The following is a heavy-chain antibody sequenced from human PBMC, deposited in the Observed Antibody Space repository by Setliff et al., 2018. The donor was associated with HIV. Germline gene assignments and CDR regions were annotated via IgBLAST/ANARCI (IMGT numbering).Heavy chain of an antibody. D-gene: IGHD2-15*01. J-gene: IGHJ5*02. CDR3: AGSPPADAHSVWFDP. V-gene: IGHV4-34*01. CDR1: GGSFTGYY. CDR2: ISHGGST. Sequence: SETLSLTCDVYGGSFTGYYWSWIRQPPGKGLEWIGEISHGGSTNYNPSLKSRVTISVDTAKNQLSVRMSSVTAADTAIYYCAGSPPADAHSVWFDPWGQGTLVTAPQ.